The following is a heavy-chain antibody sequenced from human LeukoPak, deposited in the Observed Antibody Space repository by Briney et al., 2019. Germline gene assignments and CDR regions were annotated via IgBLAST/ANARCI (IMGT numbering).Heavy chain of an antibody. CDR2: ISWNSGSI. CDR3: AKALEQWLAMDY. Sequence: GGSLRLSCAASGFTFDDYAMHWVRQAPGKGLEWVSGISWNSGSIGYADSVKGRFTISRDNAKNSLYLQMNSLRAEDTALYYCAKALEQWLAMDYWGQGTLVTVSS. CDR1: GFTFDDYA. J-gene: IGHJ4*02. D-gene: IGHD6-19*01. V-gene: IGHV3-9*01.